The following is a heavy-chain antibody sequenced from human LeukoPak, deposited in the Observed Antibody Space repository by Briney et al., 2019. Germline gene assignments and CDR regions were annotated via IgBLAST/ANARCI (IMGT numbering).Heavy chain of an antibody. CDR2: VNRDGSET. CDR1: GFALSSHW. Sequence: GGSLRLSCAASGFALSSHWMTWVRQVPGRGPEWVANVNRDGSETYYLDSVKGRFTISKDNARNSLYLQMNSLRAEDTALYHCARNNGMDVWSQGTTVIVSS. CDR3: ARNNGMDV. V-gene: IGHV3-7*03. J-gene: IGHJ6*02.